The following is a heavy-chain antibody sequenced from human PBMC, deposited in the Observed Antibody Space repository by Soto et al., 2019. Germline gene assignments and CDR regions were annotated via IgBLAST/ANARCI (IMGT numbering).Heavy chain of an antibody. CDR1: GFSLTTRGVG. D-gene: IGHD3-10*01. CDR2: IYWDDDK. J-gene: IGHJ4*02. Sequence: KESGPTLVKPTQTLTLTCPFSGFSLTTRGVGVGWIRHPPGKALEWLALIYWDDDKRYSPSLKSRLTITKDTSKNQVVLTLTNMDPVDTATYYCAHRNYYGSGSYSYFDYWGQGTLVTVSS. CDR3: AHRNYYGSGSYSYFDY. V-gene: IGHV2-5*02.